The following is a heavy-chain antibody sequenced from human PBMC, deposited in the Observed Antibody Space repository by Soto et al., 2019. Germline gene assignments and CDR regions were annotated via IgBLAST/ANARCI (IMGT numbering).Heavy chain of an antibody. CDR3: GRGYSYDYYGVDV. D-gene: IGHD5-18*01. CDR1: GFTVSSNY. V-gene: IGHV3-53*01. J-gene: IGHJ6*02. Sequence: GGSLRLSCAASGFTVSSNYMSWVRQAPGKGLEWVSVIYSGGRTYYADSVKGRFTISRDSSKNTVYLQMNSLRVEDTAVYYCGRGYSYDYYGVDVWGQGTTVTVSS. CDR2: IYSGGRT.